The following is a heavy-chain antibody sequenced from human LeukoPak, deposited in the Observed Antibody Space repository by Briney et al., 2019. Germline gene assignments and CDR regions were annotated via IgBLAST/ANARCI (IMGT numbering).Heavy chain of an antibody. J-gene: IGHJ6*03. CDR1: GGSISSYY. D-gene: IGHD3-10*01. Sequence: SETLSLTCTVSGGSISSYYWSWIRQPPGKGLEWIGYIYYSGSTNYNPSLKSRVTISVDTSKNQFSLKLSSVTAADTAVYYCARTMVRGVIHTDVWGKGTTVTVSS. V-gene: IGHV4-59*01. CDR2: IYYSGST. CDR3: ARTMVRGVIHTDV.